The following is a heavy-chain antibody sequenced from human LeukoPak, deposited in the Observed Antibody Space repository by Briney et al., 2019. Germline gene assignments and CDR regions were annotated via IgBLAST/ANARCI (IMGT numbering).Heavy chain of an antibody. V-gene: IGHV4-34*03. J-gene: IGHJ6*03. Sequence: SETLSLTCAVYGGSFSGYYWSWIRQPPGKGLEWIGEINHSGSTNYNLSLKSRVTISVDTSKNQFSLKLSSVTAADTAVYYCLVMVRGVKDYYYMDVWGKGTTVTVSS. D-gene: IGHD3-10*01. CDR3: LVMVRGVKDYYYMDV. CDR1: GGSFSGYY. CDR2: INHSGST.